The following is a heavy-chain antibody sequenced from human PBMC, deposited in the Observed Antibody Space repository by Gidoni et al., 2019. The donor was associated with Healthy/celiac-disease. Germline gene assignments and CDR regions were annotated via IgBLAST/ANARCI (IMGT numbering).Heavy chain of an antibody. V-gene: IGHV3-30*18. CDR2: ISYDGSNK. D-gene: IGHD5-12*01. J-gene: IGHJ6*02. CDR3: AKGGATTPPYCYYGMDV. Sequence: QVQLVESGGGVVKPGRSLRRSCAASGFTFSSYGMHWVRQAPGKGLEWVAVISYDGSNKYYADSVKGRFTISRDNSKNTLYLQMNSLRAEDTAVYYCAKGGATTPPYCYYGMDVWGQGTTVTVSS. CDR1: GFTFSSYG.